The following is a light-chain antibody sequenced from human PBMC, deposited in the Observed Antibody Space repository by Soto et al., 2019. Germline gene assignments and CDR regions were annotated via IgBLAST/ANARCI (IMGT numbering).Light chain of an antibody. V-gene: IGLV2-8*01. CDR1: SSDIGIYKY. J-gene: IGLJ1*01. Sequence: QSALTQPASVSGSPGQSIAISCTGSSSDIGIYKYVSWYQQHPGKVPKLIIYEVVQRPSGVPDRFSGSKSGNTASLTVSGLQAADEADYFCKSYAGSNTYVFGSGTKLAVL. CDR2: EVV. CDR3: KSYAGSNTYV.